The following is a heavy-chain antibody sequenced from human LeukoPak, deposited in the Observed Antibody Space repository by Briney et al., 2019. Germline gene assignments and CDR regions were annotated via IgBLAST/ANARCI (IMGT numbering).Heavy chain of an antibody. V-gene: IGHV4-31*03. CDR2: IYYSGST. CDR1: GGSISSGGYY. J-gene: IGHJ4*02. Sequence: SETLSLTCTVSGGSISSGGYYWSWIRQHPGKGLEWIGYIYYSGSTYYNPSLKSRVTISVDTSKNQFSLKLSSVTAADTAVYYCARASRGSLSSGYGYYFDYWGQGTLVTVSS. D-gene: IGHD3-22*01. CDR3: ARASRGSLSSGYGYYFDY.